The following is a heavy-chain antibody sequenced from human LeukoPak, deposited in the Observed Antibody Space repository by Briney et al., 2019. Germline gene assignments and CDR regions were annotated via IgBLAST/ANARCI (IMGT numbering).Heavy chain of an antibody. CDR2: INPNSGGT. CDR3: ARDVGGSYGGY. D-gene: IGHD1-26*01. V-gene: IGHV1-2*02. Sequence: GASVKVSCKASGYSFTGYYMNWVRQAPGQGLEWMGWINPNSGGTNYAQKFQGRVTMTRDTSISTAYMELSRPRSDDTAVYYCARDVGGSYGGYWGQGTLVTVSS. CDR1: GYSFTGYY. J-gene: IGHJ4*02.